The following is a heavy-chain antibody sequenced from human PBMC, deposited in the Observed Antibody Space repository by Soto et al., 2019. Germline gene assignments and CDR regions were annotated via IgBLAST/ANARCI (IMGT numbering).Heavy chain of an antibody. CDR3: AAGGRDGYIK. CDR1: RDTFSRYS. V-gene: IGHV1-69*13. D-gene: IGHD5-12*01. Sequence: SVKVSCKASRDTFSRYSITWVRQAPGQGLEWMGGIIPILGSTKYAQKFQGRVTMTADESTSTAYMELSSLRSEDRAVYYCAAGGRDGYIKWGQGTQVTVSS. CDR2: IIPILGST. J-gene: IGHJ4*02.